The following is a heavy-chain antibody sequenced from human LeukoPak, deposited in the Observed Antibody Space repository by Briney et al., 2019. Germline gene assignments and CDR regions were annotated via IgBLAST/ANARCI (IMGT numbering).Heavy chain of an antibody. CDR2: IKQDGSEK. V-gene: IGHV3-7*01. Sequence: GGSLRLSCAVSGFTFSSYWMSWVRQAPGKGLEWVANIKQDGSEKYYADSVKGRFTISRDNAKDSLYLQMNSLGAEDTAVYYCAKDDRIQTRRYSYNYWGQGTLVTVSS. CDR3: AKDDRIQTRRYSYNY. D-gene: IGHD5-18*01. J-gene: IGHJ4*02. CDR1: GFTFSSYW.